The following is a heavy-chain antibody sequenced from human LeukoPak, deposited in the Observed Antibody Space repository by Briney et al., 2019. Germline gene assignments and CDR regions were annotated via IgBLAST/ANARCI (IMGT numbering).Heavy chain of an antibody. Sequence: GGSLTLSCAASGFTFSGYWTHWVRQAPGKGLVWVSRINSDGYSTAYADSVKGRFTISRDNAKNTLYLQMNSLRAEDTAVYYCVRLVALPAAYFDYWGAGRQVTVSS. CDR2: INSDGYST. D-gene: IGHD2-2*01. CDR1: GFTFSGYW. V-gene: IGHV3-74*01. J-gene: IGHJ4*01. CDR3: VRLVALPAAYFDY.